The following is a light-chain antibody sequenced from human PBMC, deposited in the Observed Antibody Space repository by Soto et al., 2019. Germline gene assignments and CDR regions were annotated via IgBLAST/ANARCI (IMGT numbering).Light chain of an antibody. CDR2: EVT. V-gene: IGLV2-14*01. J-gene: IGLJ1*01. CDR3: SSYTGSITLYV. CDR1: SSDVGGYDY. Sequence: QSVLAQPASVSGSPGQSITISCTGTSSDVGGYDYVSWYQQYPGKAPKLIIYEVTNRPSGVSTRFSGSKSGNTASLTISGLQAEGEADYYCSSYTGSITLYVFGTGTKVTVL.